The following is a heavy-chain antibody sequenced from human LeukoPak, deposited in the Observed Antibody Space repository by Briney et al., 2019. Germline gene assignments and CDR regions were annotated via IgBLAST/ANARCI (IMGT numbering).Heavy chain of an antibody. CDR3: ARSLDDYGGNSPNRWFDP. CDR2: IYHSGST. CDR1: GGSISSYY. Sequence: PSETLSLTCTVSGGSISSYYWSWIRQPPGKGLEWIGYIYHSGSTYYNPSLKSRVTLSVDRSKNQFSLKLSSVTAADTAVYYCARSLDDYGGNSPNRWFDPWGQGTLVSVSS. J-gene: IGHJ5*02. V-gene: IGHV4-59*12. D-gene: IGHD4-23*01.